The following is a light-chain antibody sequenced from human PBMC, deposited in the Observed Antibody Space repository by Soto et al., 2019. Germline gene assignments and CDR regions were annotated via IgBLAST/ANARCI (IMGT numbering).Light chain of an antibody. J-gene: IGKJ1*01. CDR1: QSVSSN. V-gene: IGKV3-15*01. CDR3: QQYNNCPHT. Sequence: EIVMTQSPATLSVSPGERATLSCRASQSVSSNLAWYQQKPGQAPRLLIYGASTRATGIPARFSGSGSGTEFTLTISSLQSEDFAVYYCQQYNNCPHTFGQGTKVESK. CDR2: GAS.